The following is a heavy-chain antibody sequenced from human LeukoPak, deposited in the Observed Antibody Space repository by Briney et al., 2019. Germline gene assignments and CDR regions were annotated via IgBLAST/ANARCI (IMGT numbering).Heavy chain of an antibody. J-gene: IGHJ6*02. CDR1: GGSFNGYY. CDR3: ARAPIVVVPAAAYYYYYGVDV. Sequence: SETLSLTCAVYGGSFNGYYWSWIRQPPGKGLEWIGEINHSGSTNYNPSLKSRVTISVDTSKNQFSLKLSSVTAADTAVYYCARAPIVVVPAAAYYYYYGVDVWGQGTTVTVSS. CDR2: INHSGST. D-gene: IGHD2-2*01. V-gene: IGHV4-34*01.